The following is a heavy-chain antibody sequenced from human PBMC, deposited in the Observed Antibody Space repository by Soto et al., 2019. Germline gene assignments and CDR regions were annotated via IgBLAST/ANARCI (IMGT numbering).Heavy chain of an antibody. CDR1: GFTFSSYG. V-gene: IGHV3-33*01. D-gene: IGHD2-2*02. Sequence: PSGSLRLSXAASGFTFSSYGMHLVRQAPGKGLEWVALLWYDGRNQNYADSVEGRFIISRDNSETTLYLQMTSLRAEDTVVYYCARWPYTITHYSLAYWGQGTLVTVSS. CDR3: ARWPYTITHYSLAY. CDR2: LWYDGRNQ. J-gene: IGHJ4*02.